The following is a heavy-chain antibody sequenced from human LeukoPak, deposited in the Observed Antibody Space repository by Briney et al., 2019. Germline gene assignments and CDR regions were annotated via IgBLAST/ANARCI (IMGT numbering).Heavy chain of an antibody. D-gene: IGHD6-13*01. CDR2: VWYDGNNR. J-gene: IGHJ4*02. V-gene: IGHV3-33*01. CDR1: GFTFRSYG. CDR3: ARGSGAAAGAFDY. Sequence: GGSLRLSCAASGFTFRSYGMHWVRQAPGKGLEWVAIVWYDGNNRYYADSVKGRFTVSRDNSKDTVSLQLNSLRAEDTAVYNCARGSGAAAGAFDYWGQGTLVTVPS.